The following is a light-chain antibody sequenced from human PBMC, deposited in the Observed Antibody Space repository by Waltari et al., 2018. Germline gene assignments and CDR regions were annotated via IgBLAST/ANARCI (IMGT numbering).Light chain of an antibody. Sequence: QSALTQPPSASGSPGQSVTISCTGTSSDIGAFNYVSWYQHHPGKAPKLIIYEVSKRPSGVPDRCSGSNSGNTASLTVSGLQAEDEAVFFCCSYTVPNNLIFGGGTKLTVL. CDR2: EVS. J-gene: IGLJ2*01. CDR3: CSYTVPNNLI. V-gene: IGLV2-8*01. CDR1: SSDIGAFNY.